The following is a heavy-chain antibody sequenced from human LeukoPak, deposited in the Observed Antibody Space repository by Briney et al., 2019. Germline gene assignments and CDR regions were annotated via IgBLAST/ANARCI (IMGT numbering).Heavy chain of an antibody. CDR2: IYTSGST. V-gene: IGHV4-61*02. J-gene: IGHJ4*02. CDR1: GGSVSSGDYY. D-gene: IGHD3-22*01. CDR3: ARERRISFNYYDSSVHFDY. Sequence: SQTLSLTCTVSGGSVSSGDYYWTWIRQPAGKGLEWIGRIYTSGSTTYSPSLKSRVTISRDTSKNQFSLRLSSVTAADTAVYYCARERRISFNYYDSSVHFDYWGQGTLVTVSS.